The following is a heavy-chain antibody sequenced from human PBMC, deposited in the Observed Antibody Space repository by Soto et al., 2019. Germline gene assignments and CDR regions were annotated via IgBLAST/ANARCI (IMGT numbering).Heavy chain of an antibody. Sequence: PSETLSLTCIVSGVSVSSGTYYWSWIRQPPGQGLEWIGYINSGTTNYNPSLKSRVSISVDTSKNHVSLNLGAVTAADTAVYYCARDSSGWYESWGQGTLVTVSS. V-gene: IGHV4-61*03. CDR2: INSGTT. D-gene: IGHD6-19*01. CDR1: GVSVSSGTYY. J-gene: IGHJ5*01. CDR3: ARDSSGWYES.